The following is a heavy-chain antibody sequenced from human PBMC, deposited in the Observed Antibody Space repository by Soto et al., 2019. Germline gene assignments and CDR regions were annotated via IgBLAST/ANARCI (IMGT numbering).Heavy chain of an antibody. CDR2: INPHGAST. J-gene: IGHJ4*02. Sequence: QVQLVQSGAEVMKPGASVKISCKTSGYTFTNNYINWVRQAPGQGLEWVGLINPHGASTTYGKTSQGRVTMTRDTSTSTVYMELSSLRSDDTAVYYCARVYGRVKPDDVWSGHYDYWGQGTLVTVSS. V-gene: IGHV1-46*01. D-gene: IGHD3-3*01. CDR1: GYTFTNNY. CDR3: ARVYGRVKPDDVWSGHYDY.